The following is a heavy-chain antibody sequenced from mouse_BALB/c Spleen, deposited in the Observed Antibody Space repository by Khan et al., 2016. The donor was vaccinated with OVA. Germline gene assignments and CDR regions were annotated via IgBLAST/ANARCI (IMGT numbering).Heavy chain of an antibody. V-gene: IGHV1-4*01. Sequence: VKLQQYGAELARPGASVKMSCKASGYTFTSYTIHWKKKRPGQGLEWIGYINPSNGYTNYNQKFKDKATLTTDKSATTAYLQLSSLTSDDSAVYNCVRDGAYHRNDGWFAYWGQGTLVTVSA. CDR3: VRDGAYHRNDGWFAY. D-gene: IGHD2-14*01. CDR1: GYTFTSYT. CDR2: INPSNGYT. J-gene: IGHJ3*01.